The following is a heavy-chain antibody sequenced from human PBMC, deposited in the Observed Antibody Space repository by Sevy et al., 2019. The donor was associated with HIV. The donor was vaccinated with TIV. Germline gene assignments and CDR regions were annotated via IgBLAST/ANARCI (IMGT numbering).Heavy chain of an antibody. Sequence: GGSLRLSCAASGFTFSSYWMHWVRQAPGKGPVWVSGVNSEGSSTNYADSVKGRFTMSRESAKNTLYLQMNSLRAEDTAVYFCVAANTWQEYWGQGTLVTVSS. J-gene: IGHJ4*02. CDR2: VNSEGSST. D-gene: IGHD2-15*01. CDR1: GFTFSSYW. V-gene: IGHV3-74*01. CDR3: VAANTWQEY.